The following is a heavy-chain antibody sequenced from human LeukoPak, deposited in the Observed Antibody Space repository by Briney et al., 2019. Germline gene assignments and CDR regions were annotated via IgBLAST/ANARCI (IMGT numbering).Heavy chain of an antibody. CDR3: ARIIRYSSGWYADY. J-gene: IGHJ4*02. CDR2: IYYSGST. Sequence: PSETLSLTCTVSGGSISSYYWSWIRQPPGKGLEWIGYIYYSGSTNYNPSLKSRVTISVDTSKNQFSLKLSSVTAADTAVYYCARIIRYSSGWYADYWGQGTLVTVSS. V-gene: IGHV4-59*01. D-gene: IGHD6-19*01. CDR1: GGSISSYY.